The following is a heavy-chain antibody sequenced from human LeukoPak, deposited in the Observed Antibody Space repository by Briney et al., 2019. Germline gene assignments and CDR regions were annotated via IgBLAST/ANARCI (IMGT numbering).Heavy chain of an antibody. CDR3: ASHYYGSGDPQFDY. CDR1: GGTFTSYA. Sequence: SVKVSCKASGGTFTSYAISWVRQAPGQGLEWMGRIIPIFGTANYAQKFQGRVTITTDESTSTAYMELSSLRSEDTAVYYCASHYYGSGDPQFDYWGQGTLVTVSS. V-gene: IGHV1-69*05. D-gene: IGHD3-10*01. CDR2: IIPIFGTA. J-gene: IGHJ4*02.